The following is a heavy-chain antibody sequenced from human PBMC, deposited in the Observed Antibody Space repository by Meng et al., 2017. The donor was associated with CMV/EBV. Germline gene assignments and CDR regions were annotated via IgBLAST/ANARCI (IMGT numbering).Heavy chain of an antibody. V-gene: IGHV4-38-2*02. J-gene: IGHJ4*02. CDR1: GYSISSGYY. Sequence: SETLSLTCTVSGYSISSGYYWGWIRQPPGKGREWSGSIYHSGSTYYNPSLKSRVTISVDTSKNQFSLKLSSVTAADTAVYYCARAGYYYDSSGYIDYWGQGTLVTVSS. CDR3: ARAGYYYDSSGYIDY. CDR2: IYHSGST. D-gene: IGHD3-22*01.